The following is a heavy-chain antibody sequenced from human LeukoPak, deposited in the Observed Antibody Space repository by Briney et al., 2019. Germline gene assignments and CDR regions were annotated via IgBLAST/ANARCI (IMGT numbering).Heavy chain of an antibody. CDR2: ISSGGTYI. Sequence: PGESLRLSCAASGFTFSSHNMNWVRKAPGKGLEWVSSISSGGTYIYYADSVKGRFTISRDSAKTSLYLQMTSLRADDTAVYYCARDLGSYDFHYWGQGTLVTVSS. D-gene: IGHD1-26*01. J-gene: IGHJ4*02. CDR1: GFTFSSHN. V-gene: IGHV3-21*01. CDR3: ARDLGSYDFHY.